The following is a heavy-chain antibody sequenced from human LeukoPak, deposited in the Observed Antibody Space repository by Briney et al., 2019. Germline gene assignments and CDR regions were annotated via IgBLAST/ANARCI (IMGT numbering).Heavy chain of an antibody. D-gene: IGHD6-13*01. Sequence: PSETLSLTCTVSGGSISSSSYYWGWIRQPPGKGLEWIGSIYYSGSTYYNPSLKSRVTISVDTSKNQFSLKLSSVTAADTAVFYCARATADYSNSWSFDYWGQGTLVTVSS. J-gene: IGHJ4*02. CDR2: IYYSGST. V-gene: IGHV4-39*07. CDR1: GGSISSSSYY. CDR3: ARATADYSNSWSFDY.